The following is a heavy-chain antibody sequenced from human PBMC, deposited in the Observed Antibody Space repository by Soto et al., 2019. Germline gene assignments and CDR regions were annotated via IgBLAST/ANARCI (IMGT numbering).Heavy chain of an antibody. CDR3: ERDRGILRYFACSEKLRFWFDP. CDR1: GFTFSSYS. J-gene: IGHJ5*02. D-gene: IGHD3-9*01. Sequence: GGSLRLSCAASGFTFSSYSMNWVRQAPGKGLEWVSSISSSSSYIYYADSVKGRFTISRDNAKNSLYLQMNSLRAEDTAVYYCERDRGILRYFACSEKLRFWFDPLYQGTLVTVSS. V-gene: IGHV3-21*01. CDR2: ISSSSSYI.